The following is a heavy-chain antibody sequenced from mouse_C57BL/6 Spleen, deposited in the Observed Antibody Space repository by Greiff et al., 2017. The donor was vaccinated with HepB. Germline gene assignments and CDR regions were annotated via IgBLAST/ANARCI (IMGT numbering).Heavy chain of an antibody. CDR1: GYSITSGYY. V-gene: IGHV3-6*01. D-gene: IGHD2-3*01. CDR2: ISYDGSN. CDR3: ARGDGYYY. J-gene: IGHJ2*01. Sequence: VQPKESGPGLVKPSQSLSLTCSVTGYSITSGYYWNWIRQFPGNKLEWMGYISYDGSNNYNPSLKNRISITRDTSKNQFFLKLNSVTTEDTATYYCARGDGYYYWGQGTTLTVSS.